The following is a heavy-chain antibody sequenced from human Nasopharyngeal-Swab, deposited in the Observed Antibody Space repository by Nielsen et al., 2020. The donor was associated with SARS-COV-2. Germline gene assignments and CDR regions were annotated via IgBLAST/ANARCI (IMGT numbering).Heavy chain of an antibody. CDR3: ARVFSTSWYLDY. D-gene: IGHD6-13*01. CDR1: GFTFSSHT. Sequence: GESLKISCAASGFTFSSHTMSWVRQAPGKGLDGVSSTSSTSTYIYYADSVKGRFTISRDNAQNSLFLQMNSLRAEDTAVYYCARVFSTSWYLDYWGQGTLVTVSS. V-gene: IGHV3-21*01. CDR2: TSSTSTYI. J-gene: IGHJ4*02.